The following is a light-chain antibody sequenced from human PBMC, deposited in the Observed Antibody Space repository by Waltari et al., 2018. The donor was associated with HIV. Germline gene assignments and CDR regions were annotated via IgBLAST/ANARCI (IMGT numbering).Light chain of an antibody. J-gene: IGLJ2*01. Sequence: SDELTQPPSVSVSPGQTASITCSGDKLGDKYVCWYQQKPGQSPVVVIYQDDKRPSGIPEQFSGSNSGNTATLTISGTQAMDEADYYCQAWDSSTEVFGGGTKLTV. CDR2: QDD. V-gene: IGLV3-1*01. CDR3: QAWDSSTEV. CDR1: KLGDKY.